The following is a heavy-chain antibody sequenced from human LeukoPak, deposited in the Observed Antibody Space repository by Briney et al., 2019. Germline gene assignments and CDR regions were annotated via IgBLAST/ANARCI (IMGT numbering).Heavy chain of an antibody. CDR1: GGSISSGGYY. CDR3: AGRGYSYGLEDY. V-gene: IGHV4-30-2*01. Sequence: PSETLSLTCTVSGGSISSGGYYWSWIRQPPGKGLEWIGYIYHSGSTYYNPSLKSRVTISVDRSKNQFSLKLSSVTAADTAVYYCAGRGYSYGLEDYWGQGTLVTVSS. D-gene: IGHD5-18*01. J-gene: IGHJ4*02. CDR2: IYHSGST.